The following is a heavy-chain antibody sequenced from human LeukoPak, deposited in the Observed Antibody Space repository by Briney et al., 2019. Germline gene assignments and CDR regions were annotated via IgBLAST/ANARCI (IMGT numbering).Heavy chain of an antibody. CDR1: GGSISSSNYY. CDR3: ARRGPGDSLDY. D-gene: IGHD3-16*01. V-gene: IGHV4-39*01. CDR2: IYYSGST. J-gene: IGHJ4*02. Sequence: PSETLSLTCTVSGGSISSSNYYWGWIRQPPGKGLEWIGSIYYSGSTYYNPSLKSRVTISVDTSKNQFSLKLSSVTAADTAVYYCARRGPGDSLDYWGQGTLVTVSS.